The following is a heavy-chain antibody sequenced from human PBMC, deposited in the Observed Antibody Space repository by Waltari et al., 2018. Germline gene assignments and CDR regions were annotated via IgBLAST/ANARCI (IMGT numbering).Heavy chain of an antibody. CDR2: INADDGNI. CDR1: GYTFSNYA. J-gene: IGHJ4*02. Sequence: QVQLVQSGAEVKKPGASVKVSCRASGYTFSNYAMHWLRQAPGQRPEWMGWINADDGNIKYSQHVQGSVTITRDTSASTTYLELSSVSSEDTAVYYCARGYHRSAWIVDYWGQGTLVTVSS. CDR3: ARGYHRSAWIVDY. D-gene: IGHD1-1*01. V-gene: IGHV1-3*01.